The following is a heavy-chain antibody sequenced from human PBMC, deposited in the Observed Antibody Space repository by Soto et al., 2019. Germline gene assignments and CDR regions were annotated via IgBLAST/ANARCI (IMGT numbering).Heavy chain of an antibody. CDR3: ARVSIQVTSFDY. CDR1: GYTFTSYG. D-gene: IGHD4-17*01. Sequence: ASVKVSCKASGYTFTSYGISWVRQPPGQGLEWMGWISAYNGNTNYAQKLQGRVTMTTDTSTSTAYMELRSLRSDDTAVYYCARVSIQVTSFDYWGQGTLVTVSS. CDR2: ISAYNGNT. J-gene: IGHJ4*02. V-gene: IGHV1-18*01.